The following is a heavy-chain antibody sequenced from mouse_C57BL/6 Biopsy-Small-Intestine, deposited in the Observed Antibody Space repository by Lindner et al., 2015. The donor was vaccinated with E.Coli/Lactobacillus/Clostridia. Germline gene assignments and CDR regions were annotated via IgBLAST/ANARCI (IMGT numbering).Heavy chain of an antibody. J-gene: IGHJ1*03. CDR3: ARSEGYGDYWYFDV. Sequence: VQLQESGTELVRPGTSLKMSCKASGYPFTNYWIGWAKQRPGHGLEWIGDIYPGGTYINYNEQFKGKATLTADKSSSTAYMQFSSLTSEDSAIYYCARSEGYGDYWYFDVWGTGTTVTVSS. D-gene: IGHD2-13*01. V-gene: IGHV1-63*01. CDR1: GYPFTNYW. CDR2: IYPGGTYI.